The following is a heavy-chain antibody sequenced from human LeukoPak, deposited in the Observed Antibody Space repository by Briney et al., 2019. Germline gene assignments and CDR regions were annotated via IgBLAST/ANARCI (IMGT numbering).Heavy chain of an antibody. CDR2: IYYSGST. Sequence: PSETLSLTCTASGGSISSSSYYWGWIRQPPGKGLEWIGSIYYSGSTYYNPSLKSRVTISVDTSKNQFSLKLSSVTAADTAVYYCARLDDYAPWGQGTLVTVSS. V-gene: IGHV4-39*01. CDR1: GGSISSSSYY. J-gene: IGHJ5*02. D-gene: IGHD3-16*01. CDR3: ARLDDYAP.